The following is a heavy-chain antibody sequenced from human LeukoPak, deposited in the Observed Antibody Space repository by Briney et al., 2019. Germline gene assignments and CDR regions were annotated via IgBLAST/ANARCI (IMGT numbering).Heavy chain of an antibody. CDR1: GYTFTSYG. CDR2: ISAYNGNT. V-gene: IGHV1-18*01. CDR3: VRGRGRYSSSWYWFDP. J-gene: IGHJ5*02. Sequence: ASVKVSCKASGYTFTSYGISWVRQAPGQGLEWMGWISAYNGNTNYAQKLQGRVTMTTDTSTSTAYMELRSLRSDDTAVYYCVRGRGRYSSSWYWFDPWGQGTLVTVSS. D-gene: IGHD6-13*01.